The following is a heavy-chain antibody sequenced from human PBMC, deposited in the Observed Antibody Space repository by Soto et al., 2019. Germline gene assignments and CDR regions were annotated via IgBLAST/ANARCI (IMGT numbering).Heavy chain of an antibody. V-gene: IGHV4-4*02. J-gene: IGHJ6*02. CDR2: IYHSGST. CDR1: GGSISSSNW. D-gene: IGHD5-12*01. CDR3: ARDAPGGYDFSPYYYGMDV. Sequence: SETLSLTCAVSGGSISSSNWLSWVRQPPGKGLEWIGEIYHSGSTNYNPSLKSRVTISVDKSKNQFSLKLSSVTAADTAVYYCARDAPGGYDFSPYYYGMDVWGQGTTVTVSS.